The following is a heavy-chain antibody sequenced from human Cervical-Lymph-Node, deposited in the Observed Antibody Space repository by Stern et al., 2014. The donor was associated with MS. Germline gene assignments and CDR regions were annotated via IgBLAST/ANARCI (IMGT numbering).Heavy chain of an antibody. V-gene: IGHV3-21*01. CDR2: ISSGGTHI. CDR1: GFTFSSYA. J-gene: IGHJ4*02. D-gene: IGHD6-13*01. Sequence: VQLVESGGGLVEPGGSLRLSCGASGFTFSSYAMNWVRQAPGKGLEWVSSISSGGTHIYYADSVKGRFTISRDNAKNSLSVQMNSMRAEDTAVYYCAKSGGPPTGYLNGGYYFDYWGQGILVTVSS. CDR3: AKSGGPPTGYLNGGYYFDY.